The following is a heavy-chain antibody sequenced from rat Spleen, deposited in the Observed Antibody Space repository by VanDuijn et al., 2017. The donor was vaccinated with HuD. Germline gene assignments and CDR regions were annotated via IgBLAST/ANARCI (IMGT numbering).Heavy chain of an antibody. J-gene: IGHJ2*01. D-gene: IGHD1-1*01. Sequence: EVQMVESGGGLVQPGRSLKLSCAASGFTFSNYWMTWIRQAPGKGLEWVASITNTGGSTYYPDSVKGRFTISRDNAKSTLYLQMNSLRSEDTATYYCTKVTTVVSYFDYWGQGVMVTVSS. CDR2: ITNTGGST. V-gene: IGHV5-31*01. CDR3: TKVTTVVSYFDY. CDR1: GFTFSNYW.